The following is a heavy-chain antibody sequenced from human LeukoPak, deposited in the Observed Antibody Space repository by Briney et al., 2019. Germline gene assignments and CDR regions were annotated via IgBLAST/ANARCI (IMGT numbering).Heavy chain of an antibody. CDR3: ARRFDL. J-gene: IGHJ2*01. CDR2: ISSRGNIM. CDR1: GFTLSTFD. Sequence: GRSLRLSCDASGFTLSTFDMNWVRQTPGKGLEWVSSISSRGNIMYYADSVRGRFTISRDSAKNSLYLQMSSLRAEDSPVYYCARRFDLWARGTLVTVSS. V-gene: IGHV3-48*03.